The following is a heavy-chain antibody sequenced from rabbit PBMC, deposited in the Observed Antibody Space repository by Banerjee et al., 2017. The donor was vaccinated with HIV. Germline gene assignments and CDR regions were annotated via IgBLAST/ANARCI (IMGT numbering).Heavy chain of an antibody. Sequence: QEQLEESGGGLVKPEGSLTLTCKASGFDFRHYGVTWVRQAPGKGLEWIGYIEPIFGNAYYANWVNGRFTISSHNAQNTLYLQLSSLTAADTATYFCARDVGTSFSTYGMDLWGQGTLVTVS. CDR1: GFDFRHYG. CDR2: IEPIFGNA. CDR3: ARDVGTSFSTYGMDL. J-gene: IGHJ6*01. V-gene: IGHV1S47*01. D-gene: IGHD8-1*01.